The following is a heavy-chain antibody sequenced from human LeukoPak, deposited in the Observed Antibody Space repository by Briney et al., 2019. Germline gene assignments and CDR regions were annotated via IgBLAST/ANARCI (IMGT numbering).Heavy chain of an antibody. CDR1: EFTFSSYG. CDR2: ISGSGGST. J-gene: IGHJ3*02. V-gene: IGHV3-23*01. Sequence: PGGCLRLSCAASEFTFSSYGMSWVRQAGGKGLEWVSSISGSGGSTQYADSVQGRFAISRDNSKNTLYLQMNSLRVEDTAVYFCARDPNGDYIGTFDMWGRGTMVSVSS. D-gene: IGHD4-17*01. CDR3: ARDPNGDYIGTFDM.